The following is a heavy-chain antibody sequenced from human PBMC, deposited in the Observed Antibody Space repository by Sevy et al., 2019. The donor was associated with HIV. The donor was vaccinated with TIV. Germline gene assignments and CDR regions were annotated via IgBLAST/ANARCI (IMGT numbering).Heavy chain of an antibody. D-gene: IGHD6-13*01. J-gene: IGHJ4*02. CDR3: AKTSSRWESGHFDY. V-gene: IGHV3-30*18. Sequence: GGSLRLSCAASGFTFSSYGMHWVRQAPGKGLEWVAVISSDGSNKYYTDSVKGRFTISRDNSKNTRYLQMNSLRAEDTAVYYCAKTSSRWESGHFDYWGQGTLVTVSS. CDR1: GFTFSSYG. CDR2: ISSDGSNK.